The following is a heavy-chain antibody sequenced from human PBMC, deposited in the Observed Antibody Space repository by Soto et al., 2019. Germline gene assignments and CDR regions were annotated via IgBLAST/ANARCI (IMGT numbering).Heavy chain of an antibody. CDR1: GYTFSSRA. CDR3: ATLLGFSSGGSWYSHVADY. CDR2: IDGGGTT. D-gene: IGHD2-8*02. V-gene: IGHV3-23*01. J-gene: IGHJ4*02. Sequence: EVHLWESGGDLVQPGGSLRVSCVGSGYTFSSRAMSWVRQAPGKGLEWVSGIDGGGTTDYADSVKGRFTISRDNSQDTSYLQMNSLRAEDTAVYYCATLLGFSSGGSWYSHVADYWGQGTLVTVSS.